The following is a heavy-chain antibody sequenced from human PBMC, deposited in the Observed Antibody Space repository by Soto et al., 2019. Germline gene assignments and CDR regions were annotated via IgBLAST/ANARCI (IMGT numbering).Heavy chain of an antibody. CDR1: GGSISSYY. J-gene: IGHJ6*02. Sequence: PSETLSLTCTVSGGSISSYYWSWIRQPPGKGLEWIGYIYYSGSTNYNPSLKSRVTISVDTSENQFSLKLSSVTAADTAVYYCARVTGIQLWSYGMDVWGQGTTVTVS. CDR3: ARVTGIQLWSYGMDV. CDR2: IYYSGST. D-gene: IGHD5-18*01. V-gene: IGHV4-59*01.